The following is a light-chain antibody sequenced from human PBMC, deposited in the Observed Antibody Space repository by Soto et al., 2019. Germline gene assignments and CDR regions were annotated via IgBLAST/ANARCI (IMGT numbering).Light chain of an antibody. CDR2: LEGSGSY. V-gene: IGLV4-60*03. CDR3: ETWDSNTYVV. J-gene: IGLJ2*01. Sequence: QSVLTQSSSASASLGSSVKLTYTLSSGHSSYIIAWHQQQPGKAPRYLMKLEGSGSYNKGSGVPDRFSGSSSGADRYLTISNLQSEDEADYYCETWDSNTYVVFGGGTKLTVL. CDR1: SGHSSYI.